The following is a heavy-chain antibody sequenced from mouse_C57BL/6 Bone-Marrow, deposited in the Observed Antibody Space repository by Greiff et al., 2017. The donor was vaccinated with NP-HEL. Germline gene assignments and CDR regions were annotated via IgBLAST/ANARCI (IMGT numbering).Heavy chain of an antibody. V-gene: IGHV5-17*01. Sequence: EVKVVESGGGLVKPGGSLKLSCAASGFTFSDYGMHWVRQAPEKGLEWVAYISSGSSTLYYADTVKGRFTISRDNAKNTLFLQMTSLRSEDTAMYYCASEGGYFDVWGTGTTVTVSA. J-gene: IGHJ1*03. CDR3: ASEGGYFDV. CDR1: GFTFSDYG. CDR2: ISSGSSTL.